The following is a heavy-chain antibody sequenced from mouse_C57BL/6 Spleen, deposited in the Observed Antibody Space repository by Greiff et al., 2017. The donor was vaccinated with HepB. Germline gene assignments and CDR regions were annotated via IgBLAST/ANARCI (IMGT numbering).Heavy chain of an antibody. J-gene: IGHJ2*01. Sequence: QVQLQQPGAELVKPGASVKTSCKASGYTFTSYWITWVKQRPGQGLEWIGDIYPGSGSTNYNEKFKSKATLTVDTSSSTAYMQLSSLTSEDSAVYYCARWPGGSYSNYDYWGQGTTLTVSS. V-gene: IGHV1-55*01. D-gene: IGHD2-5*01. CDR2: IYPGSGST. CDR3: ARWPGGSYSNYDY. CDR1: GYTFTSYW.